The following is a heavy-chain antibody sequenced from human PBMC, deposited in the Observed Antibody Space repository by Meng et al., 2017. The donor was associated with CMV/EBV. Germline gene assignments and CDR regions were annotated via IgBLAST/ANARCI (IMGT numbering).Heavy chain of an antibody. D-gene: IGHD6-19*01. J-gene: IGHJ5*02. V-gene: IGHV1-69*02. Sequence: SVKVSCKASGGTFSSYTISWVRQAPGQGLEWMGRIIPILGIANYAQKFQGRVTITRNTSISTAYMELSSLRSEDTAVYYCARRGYSSRNWFDPWGQGTLVTVSS. CDR2: IIPILGIA. CDR3: ARRGYSSRNWFDP. CDR1: GGTFSSYT.